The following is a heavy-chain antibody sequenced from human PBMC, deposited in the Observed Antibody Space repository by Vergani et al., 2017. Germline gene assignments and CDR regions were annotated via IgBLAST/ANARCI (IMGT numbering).Heavy chain of an antibody. J-gene: IGHJ3*02. Sequence: QVQLVQSGAEVKKPGASVKVSCKASGYTFTSYGISWVRQAPGQGLEWMGWISAYNGNTNYAQKLQGRVTMTTDTSTSTAYMELRSLRSDDTAVYYWARDLPGGQWLVKGAFDIWGQGTMVTVSS. CDR1: GYTFTSYG. D-gene: IGHD6-19*01. V-gene: IGHV1-18*01. CDR3: ARDLPGGQWLVKGAFDI. CDR2: ISAYNGNT.